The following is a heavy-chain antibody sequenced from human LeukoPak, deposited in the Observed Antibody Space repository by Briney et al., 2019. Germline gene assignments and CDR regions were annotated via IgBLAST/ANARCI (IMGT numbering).Heavy chain of an antibody. Sequence: GGSLRLSCAASGFTFSNYAMSWVRQAPGKGLQWVSTIRNSGDDTYYADSVKGRFTISRDNAKSSLYLQMNSLRVEDTAVYYCVRGTRSNSFWGQGTQVTVSS. D-gene: IGHD6-6*01. CDR2: IRNSGDDT. CDR3: VRGTRSNSF. CDR1: GFTFSNYA. V-gene: IGHV3-23*01. J-gene: IGHJ4*02.